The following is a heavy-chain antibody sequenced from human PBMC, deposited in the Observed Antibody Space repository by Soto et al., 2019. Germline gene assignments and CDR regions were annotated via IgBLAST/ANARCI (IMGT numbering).Heavy chain of an antibody. D-gene: IGHD3-3*01. CDR1: GYTFTSYY. Sequence: GASVKVSCKASGYTFTSYYMHWVRQAPGQGLEWMGIINPSGGSTSYAQKFQGRVTMTRDTSTSTVYMELSSLRSEDTAVYYCARGGRITIFGVVTHYPTTTDDAFDIWGQGTMVTVSS. V-gene: IGHV1-46*01. CDR2: INPSGGST. CDR3: ARGGRITIFGVVTHYPTTTDDAFDI. J-gene: IGHJ3*02.